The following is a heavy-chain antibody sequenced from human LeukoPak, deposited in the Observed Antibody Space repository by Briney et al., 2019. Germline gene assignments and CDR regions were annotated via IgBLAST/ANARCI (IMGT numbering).Heavy chain of an antibody. D-gene: IGHD5-12*01. CDR2: IYYSGDT. CDR1: GASISSGNYY. J-gene: IGHJ4*02. CDR3: ARDVAGNTFDY. Sequence: SETLSLTCTVSGASISSGNYYWGWIRQPPGKGLEWLGSIYYSGDTYNNPPLKSRVTISVDTAKSQFSLRLTSMTAADTAVYYCARDVAGNTFDYWGQGTLVTVSS. V-gene: IGHV4-39*07.